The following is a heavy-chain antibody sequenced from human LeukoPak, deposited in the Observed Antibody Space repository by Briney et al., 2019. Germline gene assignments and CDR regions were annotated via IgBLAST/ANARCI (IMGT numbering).Heavy chain of an antibody. CDR2: ISGYNGNT. CDR3: ARATFQSGRFLECSQRVYWFDP. V-gene: IGHV1-18*01. Sequence: ASVTVSRKASRYTLTSYLMTGVGPAPARGVDWMGWISGYNGNTNYAQKLQGRVTMTTDTSTSTAYMELRSLSSDDTAVYYCARATFQSGRFLECSQRVYWFDPWGQGTLVTVSS. D-gene: IGHD3-3*01. J-gene: IGHJ5*02. CDR1: RYTLTSYL.